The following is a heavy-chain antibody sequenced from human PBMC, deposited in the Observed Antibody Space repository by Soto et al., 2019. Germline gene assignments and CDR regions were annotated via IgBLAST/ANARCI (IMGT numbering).Heavy chain of an antibody. CDR1: GGSISSYY. J-gene: IGHJ4*02. D-gene: IGHD2-2*02. V-gene: IGHV4-59*01. CDR2: IYYSGST. Sequence: KLSETLSLTCTVSGGSISSYYWSWIRQPPGKGLEWIGYIYYSGSTNYNPSLKSRVTISVDTSKNQFSLKLSSVTAADTAVYYCARGGYCSSTSCYKAKAYYYDSSGYYQFDYWGQGTLVTVSS. CDR3: ARGGYCSSTSCYKAKAYYYDSSGYYQFDY.